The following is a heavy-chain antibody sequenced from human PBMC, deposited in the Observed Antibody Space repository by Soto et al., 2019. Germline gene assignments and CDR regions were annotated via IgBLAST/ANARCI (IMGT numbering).Heavy chain of an antibody. D-gene: IGHD1-1*01. CDR3: ARTRNLDV. Sequence: QVQLQQWGAGLLKPSETLSLTCAVYGESLSGYYGNWIRQSPGKGLEWIGEINYSGNTNYNPSLMSRVTISIDTSKNPFSLNMSCVTATDTAVYYCARTRNLDVWGQGNTVIVSS. J-gene: IGHJ6*02. CDR1: GESLSGYY. V-gene: IGHV4-34*01. CDR2: INYSGNT.